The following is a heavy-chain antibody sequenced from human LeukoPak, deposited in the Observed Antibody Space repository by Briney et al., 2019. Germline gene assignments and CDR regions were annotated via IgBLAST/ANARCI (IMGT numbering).Heavy chain of an antibody. CDR2: VNPSGDST. Sequence: ASVKVSCKASGYTFTSYAMNWVRQAPGQGLEGMGIVNPSGDSTNYAQNFQGRVTMTGDTSTSTVYMELSSLSSEDTAVYYCARVRDGYNDAYDIWGQGTMVTVPS. V-gene: IGHV1-46*01. J-gene: IGHJ3*02. CDR3: ARVRDGYNDAYDI. D-gene: IGHD5-24*01. CDR1: GYTFTSYA.